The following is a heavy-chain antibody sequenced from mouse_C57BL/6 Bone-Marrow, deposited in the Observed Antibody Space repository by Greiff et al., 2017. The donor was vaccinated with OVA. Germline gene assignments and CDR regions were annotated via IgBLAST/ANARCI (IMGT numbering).Heavy chain of an antibody. Sequence: EVQLVASGGGLVKPGGSLKLSCAASGFTFSDYGMHWVRQAPEKGLAWVAYISRGSSTIYYADTVKGRFTISRDNAKNTLFLPMTSLRSEDTAMYYCARTGGSSPYYYAMDYWGQGTSVTVSS. CDR1: GFTFSDYG. CDR2: ISRGSSTI. CDR3: ARTGGSSPYYYAMDY. J-gene: IGHJ4*01. V-gene: IGHV5-17*01. D-gene: IGHD1-1*01.